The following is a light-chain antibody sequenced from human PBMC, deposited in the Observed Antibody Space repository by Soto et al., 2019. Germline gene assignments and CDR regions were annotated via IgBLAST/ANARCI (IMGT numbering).Light chain of an antibody. V-gene: IGKV1D-8*01. J-gene: IGKJ2*01. Sequence: VIWMTQSPSFLSAIRGDRVTISCRMSQDIGHYLAWYRQKPGKAPELLIYDTSRLQTGAPSRFSGSGSGTYFTLTISSLQSEDFATYYCQQYYTFPLYTFGQGTKLGI. CDR2: DTS. CDR1: QDIGHY. CDR3: QQYYTFPLYT.